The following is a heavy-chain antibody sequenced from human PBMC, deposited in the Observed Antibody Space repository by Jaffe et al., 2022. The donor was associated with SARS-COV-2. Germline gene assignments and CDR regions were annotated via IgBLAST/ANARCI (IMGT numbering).Heavy chain of an antibody. CDR2: IYTSGST. D-gene: IGHD2-15*01. CDR1: GGSISSGSYY. Sequence: QVQLQESGPGLVKPSQTLSLTCTVSGGSISSGSYYWSWIRQPAGKGLEWIGRIYTSGSTNYNPSLKSRVTISVDTSKNQFSLKLSSVTAADTAVYYCARGVPVAANTFPPWYYGMDVWGQGTTVTVSS. V-gene: IGHV4-61*02. J-gene: IGHJ6*02. CDR3: ARGVPVAANTFPPWYYGMDV.